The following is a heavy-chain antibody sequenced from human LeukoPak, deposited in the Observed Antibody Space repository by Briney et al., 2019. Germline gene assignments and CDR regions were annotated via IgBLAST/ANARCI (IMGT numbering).Heavy chain of an antibody. CDR1: GGNFNSYT. D-gene: IGHD3-9*01. CDR2: IVPLFNAA. CDR3: ARQFDWGSP. J-gene: IGHJ5*02. Sequence: SVKVSCKAFGGNFNSYTVNWVRQAPGQGLEMMGGIVPLFNAADYAQKFRGRVTISADEATSTAYIEVSSLTSEDTAVYYCARQFDWGSPWGQGTLVTVSS. V-gene: IGHV1-69*13.